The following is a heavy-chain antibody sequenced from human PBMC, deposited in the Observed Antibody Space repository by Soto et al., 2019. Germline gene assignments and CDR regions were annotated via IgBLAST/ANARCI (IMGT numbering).Heavy chain of an antibody. V-gene: IGHV1-69*01. CDR1: GGTFSSYA. J-gene: IGHJ5*02. CDR3: ARLGVGTTLASWFDP. Sequence: QVQLVQSGAEVKKPGSSVKVSCKASGGTFSSYAISWVRQAPGQGLEWMGGIIPIFGTANDAQKFQGRVTITADESTSTADMYLSSLRSEDTAVYYCARLGVGTTLASWFDPWGQGTLVTVSS. D-gene: IGHD3-3*01. CDR2: IIPIFGTA.